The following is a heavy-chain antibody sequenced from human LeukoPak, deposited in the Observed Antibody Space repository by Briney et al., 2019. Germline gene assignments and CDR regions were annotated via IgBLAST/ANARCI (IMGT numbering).Heavy chain of an antibody. Sequence: ASVKVSCKASGYTFTDYYIHWVRQAPGQGLEWMAWMNPNRGDTTYAQKFQGRVTMTRDTSISTAYMELSRLRFDDTAVYYCATNKEGKSLDYWGQGTLVTVSS. J-gene: IGHJ4*02. CDR3: ATNKEGKSLDY. CDR1: GYTFTDYY. V-gene: IGHV1-2*02. CDR2: MNPNRGDT.